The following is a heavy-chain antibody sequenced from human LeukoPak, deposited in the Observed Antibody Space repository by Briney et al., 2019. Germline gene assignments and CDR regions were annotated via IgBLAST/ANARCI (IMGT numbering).Heavy chain of an antibody. CDR3: ARVRDGYNDY. V-gene: IGHV1-69*02. D-gene: IGHD5-24*01. J-gene: IGHJ4*02. CDR1: GGTFSSYT. Sequence: SVTVSSKASGGTFSSYTISWVQQAPGQGLEWMGRIIPILGIANYAQKFQGRVTITADKSTSTAYMELSSLRSEDTAVYYCARVRDGYNDYWGQGTLVTVSS. CDR2: IIPILGIA.